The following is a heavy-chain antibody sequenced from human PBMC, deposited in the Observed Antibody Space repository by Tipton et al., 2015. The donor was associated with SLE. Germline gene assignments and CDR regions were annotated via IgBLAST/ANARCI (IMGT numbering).Heavy chain of an antibody. CDR2: IYPTGRT. V-gene: IGHV4-34*09. J-gene: IGHJ6*03. CDR3: ARAYGDFIFSYMDV. CDR1: GGSLSGYW. Sequence: TLSLTCTVYGGSLSGYWWSWIRQSPGKGLEWIGEIYPTGRTDYNPSLKSRLRMSLDTAMNQFSLELSSVTAADTAVYYCARAYGDFIFSYMDVWGKGTTVTISS. D-gene: IGHD4-17*01.